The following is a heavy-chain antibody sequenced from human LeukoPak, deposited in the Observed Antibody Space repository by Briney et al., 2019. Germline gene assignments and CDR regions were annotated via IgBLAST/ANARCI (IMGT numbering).Heavy chain of an antibody. CDR3: ARFLTYYYDSSGRSVAFDI. CDR1: GYTFTSYG. J-gene: IGHJ3*02. Sequence: ASVKVSCKASGYTFTSYGISWVRQAPGQGLEWVGWISAYNGNTNYAQKLQGRVTMTTDTSTSTAYMELRSLRSDDTAVYYCARFLTYYYDSSGRSVAFDIWGQGTMVTVSS. D-gene: IGHD3-22*01. V-gene: IGHV1-18*01. CDR2: ISAYNGNT.